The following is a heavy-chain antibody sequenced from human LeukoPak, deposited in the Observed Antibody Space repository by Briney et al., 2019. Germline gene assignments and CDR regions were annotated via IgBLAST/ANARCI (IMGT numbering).Heavy chain of an antibody. CDR3: AVAFCGGDCFSRHYFGVDV. Sequence: SETLSLTCTVSGDSFSSGTYYWTWIWQPAGKGLEWIGRIYASGSTDYNPSLKSRVTILLDTSKNQFSLNLRSVTAADTAVYYCAVAFCGGDCFSRHYFGVDVWGQGTTVTVSS. D-gene: IGHD2-21*01. V-gene: IGHV4-61*02. J-gene: IGHJ6*02. CDR2: IYASGST. CDR1: GDSFSSGTYY.